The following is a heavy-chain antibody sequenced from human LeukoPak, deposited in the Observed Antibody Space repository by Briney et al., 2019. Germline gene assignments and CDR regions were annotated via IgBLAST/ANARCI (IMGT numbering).Heavy chain of an antibody. CDR2: IYSKTNGGTT. V-gene: IGHV3-15*07. J-gene: IGHJ4*02. D-gene: IGHD3-22*01. CDR1: GFSFSNAW. Sequence: GGSLRLSCVASGFSFSNAWMNWVRQAPGKGLEWVGRIYSKTNGGTTEYAAPVKGRFTISRDDSKNTLYLQMNSLETEDTALYYCTRGSITYDSSDFDHWGQGTLVTVSS. CDR3: TRGSITYDSSDFDH.